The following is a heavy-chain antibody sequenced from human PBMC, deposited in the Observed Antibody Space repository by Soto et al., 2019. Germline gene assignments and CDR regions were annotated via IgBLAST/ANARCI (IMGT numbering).Heavy chain of an antibody. D-gene: IGHD3-16*02. CDR2: IYYSGST. J-gene: IGHJ4*02. Sequence: QLQLQESGPGLVKPSETLSLTCTVSGGSISSSSYYWGWIRQPPGKGLEWIGSIYYSGSTYYNPSLKSRVTISVDTSKNPFSLKLSSVTAADTAVYYCARHSGHTSSGYDYIWGSYLPLDYWGQGTLVTVSS. CDR1: GGSISSSSYY. V-gene: IGHV4-39*01. CDR3: ARHSGHTSSGYDYIWGSYLPLDY.